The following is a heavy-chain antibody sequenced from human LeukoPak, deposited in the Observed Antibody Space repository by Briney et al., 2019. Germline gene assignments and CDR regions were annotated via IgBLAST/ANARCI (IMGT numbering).Heavy chain of an antibody. CDR3: ARDPYDSSWGLCYFDY. Sequence: PGRSLRLSCAASGFTFSHYAMYWVRQAPGKGLEWVANIKQDGSDKYYVDSVQGRFPISRDHAKNPLYLQMTSLRAEDTAVYYCARDPYDSSWGLCYFDYWGQGNLVTVSS. J-gene: IGHJ4*02. V-gene: IGHV3-7*04. CDR1: GFTFSHYA. D-gene: IGHD3-22*01. CDR2: IKQDGSDK.